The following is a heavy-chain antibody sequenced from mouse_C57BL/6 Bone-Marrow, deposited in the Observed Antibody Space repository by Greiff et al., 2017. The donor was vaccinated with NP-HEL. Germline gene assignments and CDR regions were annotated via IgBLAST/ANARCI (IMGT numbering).Heavy chain of an antibody. V-gene: IGHV1-15*01. Sequence: QVQLKQSGAELVRPGASVTLSCKASGYTFTDYEMHWVKQTPVHGLEWIGAIDPETGGTAYNQKFKGKAILTADKSSSTAYMELRSLTSEDSAVYYCTRCVYLFDYWGQGTTLTVSS. D-gene: IGHD5-1*01. CDR3: TRCVYLFDY. CDR1: GYTFTDYE. J-gene: IGHJ2*01. CDR2: IDPETGGT.